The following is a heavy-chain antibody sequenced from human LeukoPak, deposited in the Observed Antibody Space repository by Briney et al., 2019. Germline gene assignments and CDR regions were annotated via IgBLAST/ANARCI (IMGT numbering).Heavy chain of an antibody. CDR3: ARGSDYYGSGSYPFLF. Sequence: SSETLSLTCTVSGGSISSYYWSWIRQPPGKGLEWIGYIYYSGSTNYNPSLKRRVTISIDTSKNQFSLKLSSVTAADTAVYYCARGSDYYGSGSYPFLFWGQGTLVTVSS. D-gene: IGHD3-10*01. J-gene: IGHJ4*02. V-gene: IGHV4-59*01. CDR1: GGSISSYY. CDR2: IYYSGST.